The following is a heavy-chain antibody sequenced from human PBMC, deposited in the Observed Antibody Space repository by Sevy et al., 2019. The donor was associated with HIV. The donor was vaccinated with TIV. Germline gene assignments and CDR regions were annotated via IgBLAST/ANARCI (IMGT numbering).Heavy chain of an antibody. CDR3: ARSRPSYLAVAGEFDF. V-gene: IGHV4-39*01. Sequence: SETLSLTCTVSGDSISSSRYYWGWIRQPPGKGLEWIGSIYYSGSTFYSPSLRSRVTMSVDTSKNQFSLKLISVTAADTAICYCARSRPSYLAVAGEFDFWGQGTLVTVS. CDR1: GDSISSSRYY. J-gene: IGHJ4*02. D-gene: IGHD6-19*01. CDR2: IYYSGST.